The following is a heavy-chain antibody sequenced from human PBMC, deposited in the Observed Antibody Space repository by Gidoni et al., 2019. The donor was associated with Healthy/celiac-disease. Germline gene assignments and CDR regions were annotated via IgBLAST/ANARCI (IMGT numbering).Heavy chain of an antibody. CDR1: GFTFSAYY. CDR3: ARDLFLSGYDFDYYYGMDV. CDR2: ISSSGSTI. Sequence: QVQLVESGGGLVKPGWSLRLSCAASGFTFSAYYISWIRQAPGKGLEWVSYISSSGSTIYYADSVKGRFTISRDNAKNSLYLQMNSLRAEDTAVYYCARDLFLSGYDFDYYYGMDVWGQGTTVTVSS. V-gene: IGHV3-11*01. D-gene: IGHD5-12*01. J-gene: IGHJ6*02.